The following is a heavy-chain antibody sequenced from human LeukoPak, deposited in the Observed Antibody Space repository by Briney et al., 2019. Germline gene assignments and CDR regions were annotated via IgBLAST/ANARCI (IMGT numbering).Heavy chain of an antibody. CDR2: IYPGDSDT. J-gene: IGHJ5*02. D-gene: IGHD2-21*02. CDR1: GYTFTSYW. V-gene: IGHV5-51*01. CDR3: ARLPYCGSDCYPNWFDP. Sequence: GESLKISCKGSGYTFTSYWIGWVRQLPGKGLEWMGIIYPGDSDTRYSPSFQGQVTISADKSISTAYLQWSSLKASDTAMYYCARLPYCGSDCYPNWFDPWGQGTLVTVSS.